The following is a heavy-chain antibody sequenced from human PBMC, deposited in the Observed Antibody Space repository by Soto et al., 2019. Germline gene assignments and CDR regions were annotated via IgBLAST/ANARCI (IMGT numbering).Heavy chain of an antibody. CDR2: IWYDGSNK. CDR1: GFTFSSYG. Sequence: PGGSLRLSCAASGFTFSSYGMHWVRQAPGKGLEWVAVIWYDGSNKYYADSVKGRFTISRDNSKNTLYLQMNSLRAEDTAVYYCARGIAAAGSPTDYWGQGTLVTVSS. J-gene: IGHJ4*02. V-gene: IGHV3-33*08. D-gene: IGHD6-13*01. CDR3: ARGIAAAGSPTDY.